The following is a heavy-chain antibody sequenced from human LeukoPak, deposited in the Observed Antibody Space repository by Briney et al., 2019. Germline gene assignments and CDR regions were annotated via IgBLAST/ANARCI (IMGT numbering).Heavy chain of an antibody. J-gene: IGHJ5*02. CDR1: GGSISSDDYY. CDR2: IYATGST. Sequence: SETLSLTCSVSGGSISSDDYYWNWIRQPAGKGLEWIGRIGHIYATGSTNYNPSLKSRVTISVDTSKNQFSLNLSSVTAADTAVYYCARRPSNYYDSNDFYWDNWFDPWGQRILVTVSS. V-gene: IGHV4-61*02. CDR3: ARRPSNYYDSNDFYWDNWFDP. D-gene: IGHD3-22*01.